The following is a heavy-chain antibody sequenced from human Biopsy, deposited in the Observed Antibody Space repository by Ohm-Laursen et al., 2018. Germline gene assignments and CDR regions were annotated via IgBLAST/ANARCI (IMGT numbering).Heavy chain of an antibody. CDR2: ARNKASSYTI. D-gene: IGHD1-26*01. CDR3: AKEGRLLGIPHTYYFDS. J-gene: IGHJ4*02. Sequence: SLRLSCTASGFSFGDHYLDWVRQAPGEGLEWVGRARNKASSYTIEYAASVMGRFTISRDDSQNSLYLQMNSLQTEDTAVYFCAKEGRLLGIPHTYYFDSWGQGTLVTVSS. V-gene: IGHV3-72*01. CDR1: GFSFGDHY.